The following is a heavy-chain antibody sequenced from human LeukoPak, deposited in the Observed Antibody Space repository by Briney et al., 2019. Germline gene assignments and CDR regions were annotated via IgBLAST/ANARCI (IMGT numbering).Heavy chain of an antibody. J-gene: IGHJ4*02. CDR1: GGSFSTYY. CDR3: ARYSYGTYYFDS. V-gene: IGHV4-34*01. CDR2: INHSGET. Sequence: SETLSLTCAVHGGSFSTYYWSWIRQPPGKGLEWMGEINHSGETRYNPSLKSRVTISADTSKSQFSLKLSSVTAADTAVYFCARYSYGTYYFDSRGQGTLVTVSS. D-gene: IGHD5-18*01.